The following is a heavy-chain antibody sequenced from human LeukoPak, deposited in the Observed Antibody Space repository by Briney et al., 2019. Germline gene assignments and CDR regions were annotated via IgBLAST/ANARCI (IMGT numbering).Heavy chain of an antibody. CDR1: GFTFSTKS. CDR2: ITADSGTT. Sequence: PGGSLRLSCAVSGFTFSTKSMNWVRQAPGKGLEWVSYITADSGTTYYADSVKGRFTISRDNANNSLYLQMNSLRDEDTAVYYCASRDYFDYWGQGTLVTVSS. J-gene: IGHJ4*02. V-gene: IGHV3-48*02. CDR3: ASRDYFDY.